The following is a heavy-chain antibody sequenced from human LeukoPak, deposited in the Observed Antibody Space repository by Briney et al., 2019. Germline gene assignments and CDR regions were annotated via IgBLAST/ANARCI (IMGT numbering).Heavy chain of an antibody. Sequence: PGGSLRLSCAASGFTFSSYAMSWVRQAPGKGLEWVSGISGSGGSTNYADSVKGRFTISRDNSKNTLYLQMNSLRAEDTAVYYCARDFFPIVDSTWYEIGYWGQGTLVTVSS. CDR3: ARDFFPIVDSTWYEIGY. J-gene: IGHJ4*02. D-gene: IGHD2-21*01. CDR1: GFTFSSYA. V-gene: IGHV3-23*01. CDR2: ISGSGGST.